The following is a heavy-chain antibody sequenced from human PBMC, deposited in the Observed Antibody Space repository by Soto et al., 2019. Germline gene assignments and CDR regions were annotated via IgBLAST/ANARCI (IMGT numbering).Heavy chain of an antibody. D-gene: IGHD3-22*01. CDR2: IYYSGST. J-gene: IGHJ3*02. V-gene: IGHV4-30-4*01. CDR1: GGSISSGDYY. Sequence: SETLSLTCIISGGSISSGDYYWSWIRQPPGKGLEWIGYIYYSGSTYYNPSLKSRVTISVDTSKNQFSLKLSSVTAADTAVYYCARYGYYDSSGYAQAFDIWGQGTMVTVSS. CDR3: ARYGYYDSSGYAQAFDI.